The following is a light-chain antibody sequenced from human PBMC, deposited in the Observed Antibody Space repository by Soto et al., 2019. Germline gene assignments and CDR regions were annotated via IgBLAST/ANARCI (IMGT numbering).Light chain of an antibody. Sequence: QSALTQPASVSGSPGQSITISCTGSSNDIGAYNYVSWYQQHPGQAPKLIIYEVTDRPSGVSPRFSGSKSGSTASLTISGLQVEDEADYFCTSYSSTIPYVFGSGTKVTVL. CDR2: EVT. V-gene: IGLV2-14*01. J-gene: IGLJ1*01. CDR1: SNDIGAYNY. CDR3: TSYSSTIPYV.